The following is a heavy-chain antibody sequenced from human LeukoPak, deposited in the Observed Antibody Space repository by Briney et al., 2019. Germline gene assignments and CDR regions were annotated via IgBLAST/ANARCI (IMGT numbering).Heavy chain of an antibody. D-gene: IGHD6-25*01. CDR2: IDPSDSYT. J-gene: IGHJ4*02. Sequence: GESLKTSCKGSGYGCTSYWISWVRQMPGKGLEWMGRIDPSDSYTNYSPSFQGHVTISADKSISTAYLQWSSLKASDTAMYYCARHPDPGRLGIAAGLWFDYWGQGTLVTVSS. CDR1: GYGCTSYW. CDR3: ARHPDPGRLGIAAGLWFDY. V-gene: IGHV5-10-1*01.